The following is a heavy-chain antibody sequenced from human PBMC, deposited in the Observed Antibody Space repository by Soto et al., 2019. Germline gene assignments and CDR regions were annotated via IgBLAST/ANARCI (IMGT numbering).Heavy chain of an antibody. D-gene: IGHD1-7*01. J-gene: IGHJ4*02. V-gene: IGHV3-74*01. CDR2: ISPDGSNT. CDR3: IRGTPGDY. Sequence: GGSLRLSCSASGFTFSNYWMHWVRQAPGKGLVWVSLISPDGSNTAYADSVKGRFTNSRDNAKNTLDLQMNSLRDDDTALYYCIRGTPGDYWGQGALVTVSS. CDR1: GFTFSNYW.